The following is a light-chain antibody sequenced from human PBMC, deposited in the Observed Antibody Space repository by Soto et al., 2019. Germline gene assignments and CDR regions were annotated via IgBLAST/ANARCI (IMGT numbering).Light chain of an antibody. CDR2: GAS. J-gene: IGKJ1*01. CDR1: QVISSY. CDR3: QQFDIYPRT. Sequence: IQLTQSPSSLSASVGDRVTITCRASQVISSYLAWYQQKPGKAPKLLIYGASTLQSGFPSRFSGRGSGTDFTFTISSLQPENFEINYVQQFDIYPRTFAKGTRVDIK. V-gene: IGKV1-9*01.